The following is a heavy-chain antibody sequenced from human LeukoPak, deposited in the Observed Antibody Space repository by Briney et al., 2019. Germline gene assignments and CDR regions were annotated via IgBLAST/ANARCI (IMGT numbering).Heavy chain of an antibody. CDR3: ASNWGSYPGY. D-gene: IGHD3-16*01. J-gene: IGHJ4*02. Sequence: GGSLRLSCAASGFPFSSYWMTWVRQALGKGLEWVANIKEDGSEKYYVDSVKGRFSISRDNAKNSLYLQMNRLRAEDTALYYCASNWGSYPGYWGQGTLVTVSS. CDR1: GFPFSSYW. CDR2: IKEDGSEK. V-gene: IGHV3-7*01.